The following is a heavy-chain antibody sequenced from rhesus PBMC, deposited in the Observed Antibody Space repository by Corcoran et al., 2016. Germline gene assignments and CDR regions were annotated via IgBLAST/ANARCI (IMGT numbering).Heavy chain of an antibody. V-gene: IGHV1S9*01. D-gene: IGHD1-20*01. Sequence: QVQLVQSGAEVKTPGPSVRLSFNASVYTFTTFSLSWVRPAPGQVLEWIEWKKNNKEKTDDHKKGQSRAKKTRDKQTSKESIELTSLRSEDKDGYYWAGRGIAGTGSLDVWGRGLLVTVSS. CDR3: AGRGIAGTGSLDV. J-gene: IGHJ5-2*02. CDR1: VYTFTTFS. CDR2: KKNNKEKT.